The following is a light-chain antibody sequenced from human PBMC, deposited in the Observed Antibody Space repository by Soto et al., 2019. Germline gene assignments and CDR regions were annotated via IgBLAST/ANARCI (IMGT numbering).Light chain of an antibody. Sequence: DIQMTQSPSSLSASVVDRVTLTCRASQVISNNVGWDQQKPVKAPESLIFAASNLEGGVSSRFSGSGFATEFTLTISSLKPEDFATYYRVQHNTFAYTFGQGTKPEI. CDR3: VQHNTFAYT. CDR1: QVISNN. CDR2: AAS. J-gene: IGKJ2*01. V-gene: IGKV1-17*01.